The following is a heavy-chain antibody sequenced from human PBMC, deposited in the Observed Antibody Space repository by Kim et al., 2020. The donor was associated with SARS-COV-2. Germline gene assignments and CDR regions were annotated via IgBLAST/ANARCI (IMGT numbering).Heavy chain of an antibody. J-gene: IGHJ4*02. CDR2: ISSNGGST. V-gene: IGHV3-64D*09. D-gene: IGHD2-15*01. CDR3: VPYSGRDGYNGKVDGY. Sequence: GGSLRLSCSASGFTFSSYAMHWVRQAPGKGLEYVSAISSNGGSTYYADSVKGRFTISRDNSKNTLYLQMSSLRAEDTAVYYCVPYSGRDGYNGKVDGYWGQGTLVTVSS. CDR1: GFTFSSYA.